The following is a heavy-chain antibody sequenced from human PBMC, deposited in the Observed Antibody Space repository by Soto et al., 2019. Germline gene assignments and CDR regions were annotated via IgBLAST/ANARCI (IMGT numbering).Heavy chain of an antibody. J-gene: IGHJ6*02. V-gene: IGHV1-18*04. D-gene: IGHD1-7*01. Sequence: ASVKVSCKASGYTFTSYGISWVRQAPGQGLEWMGWISAYNGNTNYAQKLQGRVTMTTDTSTGTAYMELRSLRSDDTAVYSCARDQGNSLDYYYCGMDVWGQGPTVTVSS. CDR1: GYTFTSYG. CDR2: ISAYNGNT. CDR3: ARDQGNSLDYYYCGMDV.